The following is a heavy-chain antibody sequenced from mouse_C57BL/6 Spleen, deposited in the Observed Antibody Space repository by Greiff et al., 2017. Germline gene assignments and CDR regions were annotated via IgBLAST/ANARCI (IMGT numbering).Heavy chain of an antibody. CDR3: AREGNYYGSSYWYFDV. D-gene: IGHD1-1*01. J-gene: IGHJ1*03. CDR1: GYTFTDYN. Sequence: VQLQQSGPELVKPGASVKIPCKASGYTFTDYNMDWVKQSHGKSLEWIGDINPNNGGTIYNQKFKGKATLTVDKSSSTAYMELRSLTSEDTAVYYCAREGNYYGSSYWYFDVWGTGTTVTVSS. CDR2: INPNNGGT. V-gene: IGHV1-18*01.